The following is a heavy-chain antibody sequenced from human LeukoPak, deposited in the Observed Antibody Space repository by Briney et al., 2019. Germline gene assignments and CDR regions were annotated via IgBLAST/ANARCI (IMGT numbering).Heavy chain of an antibody. D-gene: IGHD3-16*01. Sequence: GGSLRLSCAASGFTFSSYGMHWVRQAPGKGLEWVAFIRYDGSNKYYADSVKGRFPIPRHNSKNTLFLQMHRLRAEDHAVLFFAKDDNYIRFLSWGQGTLVTVSS. CDR2: IRYDGSNK. V-gene: IGHV3-30*02. CDR3: AKDDNYIRFLS. CDR1: GFTFSSYG. J-gene: IGHJ5*02.